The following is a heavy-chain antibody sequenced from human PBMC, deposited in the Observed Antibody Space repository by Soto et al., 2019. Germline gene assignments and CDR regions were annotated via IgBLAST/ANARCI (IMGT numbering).Heavy chain of an antibody. CDR1: GFTFDDYT. D-gene: IGHD3-22*01. CDR2: ISWDGGST. J-gene: IGHJ4*02. Sequence: EVQLVESGGVVVQPGGSLRLSCSASGFTFDDYTMHWVRQAPGKGLEWVSFISWDGGSTYYADSVKGRFTISRDNSKNSLYLQMNSLRTEDTALYYCAKGAHSSGYSFDYWGQGTLVTVSS. V-gene: IGHV3-43*01. CDR3: AKGAHSSGYSFDY.